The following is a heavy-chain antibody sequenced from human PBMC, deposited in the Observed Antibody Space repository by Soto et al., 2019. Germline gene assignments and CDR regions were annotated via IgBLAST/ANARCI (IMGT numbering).Heavy chain of an antibody. V-gene: IGHV1-18*01. CDR1: GYTFTSYG. D-gene: IGHD1-7*01. CDR3: ARVKPPGWNYLPIDY. Sequence: ASVKVSCKASGYTFTSYGISWVRQAPGQGLEWMGWISAYNGNTNYAQKLQGRVTMTTDTSTSTPCMELRSLGSDDTAVYYCARVKPPGWNYLPIDYWGQGTLVTVSS. J-gene: IGHJ4*02. CDR2: ISAYNGNT.